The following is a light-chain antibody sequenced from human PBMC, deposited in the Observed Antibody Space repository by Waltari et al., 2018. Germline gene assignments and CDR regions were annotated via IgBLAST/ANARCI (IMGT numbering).Light chain of an antibody. CDR1: QSVSRT. CDR2: GAS. CDR3: QHYVRLPAT. V-gene: IGKV3-20*01. J-gene: IGKJ1*01. Sequence: EIVLTQSPGTLSLSPGERATLSCMASQSVSRTLAWYQQKPGQAPRLLIYGASSRATGIPDRFSGSGSGTDFSLTISRLEPEDFAVYYCQHYVRLPATFGQGTKVEIK.